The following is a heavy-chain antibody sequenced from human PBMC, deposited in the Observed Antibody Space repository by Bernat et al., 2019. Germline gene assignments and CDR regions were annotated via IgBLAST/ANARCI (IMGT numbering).Heavy chain of an antibody. Sequence: EVQLVESGGGVVQPGRSLRLSCATSGFTFSGYWMSWVRQAPGKGLEWVANIKPDGSDKYYVDSVKGRFTISRDNAKNSLYLQMNSLSAEDTAVYYCARDRYGPAGSGWPFFDYWGQGTLVTVSS. CDR2: IKPDGSDK. CDR3: ARDRYGPAGSGWPFFDY. D-gene: IGHD6-19*01. V-gene: IGHV3-7*03. J-gene: IGHJ4*02. CDR1: GFTFSGYW.